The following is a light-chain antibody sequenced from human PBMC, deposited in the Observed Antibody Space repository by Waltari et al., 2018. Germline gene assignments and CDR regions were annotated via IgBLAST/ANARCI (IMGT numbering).Light chain of an antibody. CDR3: QQYNDLPA. J-gene: IGKJ2*01. CDR1: QDISNH. Sequence: DIQMTQSPSYLSASVGDRVTITCQASQDISNHLNWYQQKPGKAPRLLIYDASNLETGVPSRFSGSGSGTDFTFTISSLQPEDIATYYCQQYNDLPAFGQGTKLEIK. CDR2: DAS. V-gene: IGKV1-33*01.